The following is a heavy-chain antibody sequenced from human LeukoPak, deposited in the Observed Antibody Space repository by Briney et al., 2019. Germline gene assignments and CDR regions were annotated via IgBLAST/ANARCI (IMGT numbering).Heavy chain of an antibody. V-gene: IGHV3-23*01. Sequence: GGSLRLSCAASGFTLTRHAMSWVRQAPGKGLEWVSVIGDRGDITYYADSVKGRFTISRDTSTNTVFLQMNSLRLDDTAVYYCAKEWLQHTKRTDHWGQGTLVTVSS. D-gene: IGHD5-24*01. CDR1: GFTLTRHA. J-gene: IGHJ4*02. CDR2: IGDRGDIT. CDR3: AKEWLQHTKRTDH.